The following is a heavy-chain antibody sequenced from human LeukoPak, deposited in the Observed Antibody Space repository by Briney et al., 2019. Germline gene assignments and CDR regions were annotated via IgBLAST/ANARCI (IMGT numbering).Heavy chain of an antibody. CDR2: ISTYNGNT. CDR1: GYTFTSYG. J-gene: IGHJ4*02. D-gene: IGHD6-19*01. CDR3: ARDKAVAGTLFDY. V-gene: IGHV1-18*01. Sequence: ASVKVSCKASGYTFTSYGISWVRQAPGQGLEWMGWISTYNGNTNYAQNLQGRVTVTTDTSTSTAYMELRSLRSDDTVVYYCARDKAVAGTLFDYWAQGTLVTVSS.